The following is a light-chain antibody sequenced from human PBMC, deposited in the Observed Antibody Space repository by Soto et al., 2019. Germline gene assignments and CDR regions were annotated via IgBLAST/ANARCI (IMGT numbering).Light chain of an antibody. Sequence: DVVMTQSPLSLPVTLGQAASISCRSSQSLVSSDGNIYLNWFHQRPGQSPRRLIYEVSSRDSGVPDRFSGSGSGSDFTLKISRVEAEDVGVYYCMQGTHWPRALGQGTRVEIK. J-gene: IGKJ1*01. CDR2: EVS. V-gene: IGKV2-30*01. CDR1: QSLVSSDGNIY. CDR3: MQGTHWPRA.